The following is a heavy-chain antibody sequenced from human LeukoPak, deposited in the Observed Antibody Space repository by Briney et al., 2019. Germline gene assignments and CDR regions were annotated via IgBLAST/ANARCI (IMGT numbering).Heavy chain of an antibody. Sequence: GGSLRLSCAASGFTFNTYGMHWVRQAPGKGLEWVAFIRYDESNKYYAESVEGRFTISRDDSKNTVYLQMKSLGPEDTAMYYCAKDSDYYGSGSYPDLFYIDFWGQGAPVTVSS. CDR1: GFTFNTYG. CDR2: IRYDESNK. V-gene: IGHV3-30*02. CDR3: AKDSDYYGSGSYPDLFYIDF. D-gene: IGHD3-10*01. J-gene: IGHJ4*02.